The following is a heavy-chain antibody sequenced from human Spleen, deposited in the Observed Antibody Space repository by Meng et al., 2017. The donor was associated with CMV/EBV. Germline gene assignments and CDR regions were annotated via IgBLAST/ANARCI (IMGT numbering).Heavy chain of an antibody. D-gene: IGHD3-22*01. J-gene: IGHJ4*02. CDR2: ISSSGGST. Sequence: LRLSWGGSGFTFSSYGMSWVRQAQGKGLEWVSAISSSGGSTYYADSVKGRFTISRDNSKNTLFLQMDSLRAEDTAVYYCAKRQGFSSDWGQGTLVTVSS. CDR3: AKRQGFSSD. CDR1: GFTFSSYG. V-gene: IGHV3-23*01.